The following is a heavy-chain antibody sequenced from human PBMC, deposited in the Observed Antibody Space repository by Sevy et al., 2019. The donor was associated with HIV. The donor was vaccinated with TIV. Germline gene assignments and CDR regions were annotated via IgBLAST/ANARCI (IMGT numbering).Heavy chain of an antibody. CDR1: GFTFSTYG. CDR2: LWFDGSNE. D-gene: IGHD4-17*01. J-gene: IGHJ4*02. V-gene: IGHV3-33*01. CDR3: ARDLEFYDYGDYGPAFNPDY. Sequence: GGSLRLSCAASGFTFSTYGMHWVRQAPGKGLEWLAVLWFDGSNEYYADSVKGRFTISRDIAKNTLHLQMNSLRAEDTAVYYSARDLEFYDYGDYGPAFNPDYWGRGTLVTVSS.